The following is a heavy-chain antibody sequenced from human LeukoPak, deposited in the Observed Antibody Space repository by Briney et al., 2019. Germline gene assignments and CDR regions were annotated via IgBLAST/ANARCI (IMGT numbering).Heavy chain of an antibody. CDR2: ISYDGSNK. CDR3: ARDRRRFSGGYYTAGGY. D-gene: IGHD3-22*01. Sequence: PGGSLRLSCAASGFTFSSYAMHWVRQAPGKGLEWVAVISYDGSNKYYTDSVKGRFTISRDNSKNTLYLQMNSLRAEDTAVYYCARDRRRFSGGYYTAGGYWGQGTLVTVSS. J-gene: IGHJ4*02. CDR1: GFTFSSYA. V-gene: IGHV3-30-3*01.